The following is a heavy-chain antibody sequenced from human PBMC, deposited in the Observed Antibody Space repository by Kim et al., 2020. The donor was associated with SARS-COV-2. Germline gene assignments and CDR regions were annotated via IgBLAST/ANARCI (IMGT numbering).Heavy chain of an antibody. V-gene: IGHV3-20*01. Sequence: GGSLRLSCAASGFTFDDYGMSWVRQAPGKGLEWVSGINRKSDSTGYAESVKGRFTISRDNAKNFLVIQMNSLRAEDTALYHCVRGYAGGPFDLWGQGTLV. CDR2: INRKSDST. CDR1: GFTFDDYG. D-gene: IGHD3-16*01. J-gene: IGHJ4*02. CDR3: VRGYAGGPFDL.